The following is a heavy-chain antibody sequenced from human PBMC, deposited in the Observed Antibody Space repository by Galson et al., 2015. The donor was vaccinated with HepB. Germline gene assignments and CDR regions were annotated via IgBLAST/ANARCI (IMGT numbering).Heavy chain of an antibody. CDR3: AKDLEAYFDSSGYYYGSPDY. J-gene: IGHJ4*02. Sequence: SLRLSCAASGFTFSSNGMSWVRQAPGKGLEWVSAVGCGGNTYYADSVKGRFTISRDNSKNTLYLQMNSLRAEDTAVYYCAKDLEAYFDSSGYYYGSPDYWGQGTLVTVSP. V-gene: IGHV3-23*01. D-gene: IGHD3-22*01. CDR1: GFTFSSNG. CDR2: VGCGGNT.